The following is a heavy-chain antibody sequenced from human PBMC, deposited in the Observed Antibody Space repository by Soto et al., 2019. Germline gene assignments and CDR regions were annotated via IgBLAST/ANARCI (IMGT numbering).Heavy chain of an antibody. CDR3: ARGGIAVAGILDY. CDR2: INHSGST. Sequence: QVQLQQWGAGLLKPSETLSLTCAVYGGSFSGYYWSWIRQPPGKGLEWIGEINHSGSTNYNPSLKSRVTISVDTSKNQFSLKLSSVTAADTAVYYCARGGIAVAGILDYWGQGTLVTVSS. D-gene: IGHD6-19*01. CDR1: GGSFSGYY. V-gene: IGHV4-34*01. J-gene: IGHJ4*02.